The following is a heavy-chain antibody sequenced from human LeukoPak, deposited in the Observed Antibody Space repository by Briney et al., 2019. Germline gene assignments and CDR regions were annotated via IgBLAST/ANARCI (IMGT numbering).Heavy chain of an antibody. CDR3: ARAPCLLSNPSWYFDL. CDR1: GGSISSYY. CDR2: IYYSGST. V-gene: IGHV4-59*01. Sequence: PSETLSLTCTVSGGSISSYYWNWIRQSPGKGLEWIGYIYYSGSTTYNPSLKSRVTISVDTSKSQFSLKLSSVTAADTAVYFCARAPCLLSNPSWYFDLWGRGTLVTVSS. J-gene: IGHJ2*01. D-gene: IGHD5/OR15-5a*01.